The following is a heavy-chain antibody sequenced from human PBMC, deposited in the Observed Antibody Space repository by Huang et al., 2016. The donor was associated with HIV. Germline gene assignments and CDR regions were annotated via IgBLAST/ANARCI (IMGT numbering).Heavy chain of an antibody. J-gene: IGHJ4*02. CDR2: SNAYKGKS. V-gene: IGHV1-18*01. Sequence: QVQLVQSGAEVKKPGASVKVSCKASGYTFTSYGISWVRQAPGQGLEWMGWSNAYKGKSTYARNLQGRGTMTTDTSTNTAYMELRSLRSDDTAMYYCATSYNSDFDFWGQGTLVTVSS. D-gene: IGHD6-19*01. CDR1: GYTFTSYG. CDR3: ATSYNSDFDF.